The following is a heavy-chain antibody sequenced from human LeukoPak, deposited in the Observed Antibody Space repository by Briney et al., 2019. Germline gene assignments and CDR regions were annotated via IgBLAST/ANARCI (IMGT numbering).Heavy chain of an antibody. CDR2: IYPGDSDT. Sequence: GESLKISCKGSGYSFSTYRIAWVRQMPGKGLEWMGIIYPGDSDTTYSPSFQGQVTISADRSISTAYLQWSSLKASDTAMYYCARVYGGPFDYWGQGTPVTVSS. J-gene: IGHJ4*02. CDR1: GYSFSTYR. D-gene: IGHD4-23*01. V-gene: IGHV5-51*01. CDR3: ARVYGGPFDY.